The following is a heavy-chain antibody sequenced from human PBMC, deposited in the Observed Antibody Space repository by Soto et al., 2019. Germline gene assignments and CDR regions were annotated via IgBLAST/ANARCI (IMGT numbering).Heavy chain of an antibody. V-gene: IGHV4-30-4*01. CDR1: GGSISSGDYY. CDR2: IYYSGST. D-gene: IGHD3-22*01. CDR3: ARGVGYYSWYFDL. J-gene: IGHJ2*01. Sequence: QVQLQESGPGLVKPSQTLSLTCTVSGGSISSGDYYWSWIHQPPGKGLEWIGYIYYSGSTYYNPSLKSRVTISVDTSKNQVSLKLSSVTAADTAVYYCARGVGYYSWYFDLWGRGTLVTVSS.